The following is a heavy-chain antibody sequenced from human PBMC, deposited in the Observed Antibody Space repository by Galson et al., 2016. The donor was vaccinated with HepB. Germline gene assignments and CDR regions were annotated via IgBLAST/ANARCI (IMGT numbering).Heavy chain of an antibody. Sequence: SVKVSCKASGYRFTGYYIHWVRQAPGQGLEWLGWINPNSGDTDYAQSIQDRVTVTRDTSIRTAYLALSRLTSDDTAVYYCARGGDFWSGYFFQYWGQGTPVSVIS. V-gene: IGHV1-2*02. CDR2: INPNSGDT. J-gene: IGHJ1*01. D-gene: IGHD3-3*01. CDR1: GYRFTGYY. CDR3: ARGGDFWSGYFFQY.